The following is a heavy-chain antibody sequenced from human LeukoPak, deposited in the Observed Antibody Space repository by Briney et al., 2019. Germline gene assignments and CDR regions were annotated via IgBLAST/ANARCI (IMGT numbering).Heavy chain of an antibody. CDR2: IKQDGSDK. CDR3: ARRYYGSGSLSFDY. D-gene: IGHD3-10*01. V-gene: IGHV3-7*01. Sequence: GGSLRLSCAASSFTLSIYWMSCVRQAPGKGLEWVANIKQDGSDKYYVDFVKGRFTISRDNANNSLYLQMNRLRAEKTAVYSGARRYYGSGSLSFDYWGQGTLVTVSS. CDR1: SFTLSIYW. J-gene: IGHJ4*02.